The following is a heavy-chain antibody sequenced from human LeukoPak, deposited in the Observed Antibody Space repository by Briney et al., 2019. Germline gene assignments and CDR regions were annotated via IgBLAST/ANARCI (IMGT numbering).Heavy chain of an antibody. V-gene: IGHV1-2*02. CDR3: ATGVWFGESYFDY. CDR1: GYTFTGYY. D-gene: IGHD3-10*01. CDR2: INPNSGGT. Sequence: ASVKVSCKASGYTFTGYYMHWVRQAPGQGLEWMGWINPNSGGTNYAQKFQGRVTMTRDTSISTAYMELSRLRSDDTAVYYCATGVWFGESYFDYWGQGTLVTVSS. J-gene: IGHJ4*02.